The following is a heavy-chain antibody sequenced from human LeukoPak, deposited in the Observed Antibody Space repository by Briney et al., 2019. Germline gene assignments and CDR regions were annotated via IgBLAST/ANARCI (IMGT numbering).Heavy chain of an antibody. CDR1: GYSFTTYW. D-gene: IGHD3-16*01. J-gene: IGHJ4*02. CDR2: IYPGDSDT. Sequence: GESLKISCQGSGYSFTTYWIAWVRQMPGKGLEWMGIIYPGDSDTRYSPSFQGQVTISADKSINTAYWQWDSLKASDTATYFCARRRGSLYSFDYWGQGTLVTVPS. V-gene: IGHV5-51*01. CDR3: ARRRGSLYSFDY.